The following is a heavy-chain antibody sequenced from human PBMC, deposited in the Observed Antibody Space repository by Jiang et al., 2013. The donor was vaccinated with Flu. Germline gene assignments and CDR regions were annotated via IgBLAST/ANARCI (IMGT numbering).Heavy chain of an antibody. Sequence: QTLSLTCAISGDSVSSNSVAWIWIRQSPSRGLEWLARTYYRSKWYNDYAVSVLSRISIDPGTSKNQFSLQLNSVTPEDAAVYYCARDARGFDSWGLGTRSPSPQ. CDR1: GDSVSSNSVA. CDR3: ARDARGFDS. V-gene: IGHV6-1*01. D-gene: IGHD3-10*01. J-gene: IGHJ4*02. CDR2: TYYRSKWYN.